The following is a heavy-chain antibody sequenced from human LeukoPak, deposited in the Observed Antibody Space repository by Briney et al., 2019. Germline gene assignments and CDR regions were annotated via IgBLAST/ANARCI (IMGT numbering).Heavy chain of an antibody. V-gene: IGHV4-59*01. CDR1: GGSISSYY. CDR3: ARFWSGYPNYFGY. CDR2: IYYSGST. Sequence: PSETLSLTCTVSGGSISSYYWSWIRQPPGKGLEWIGYIYYSGSTNYNPSLKSRVTISVDTSKNQFSLKLSSVTAADTAVYYCARFWSGYPNYFGYWGQGTLVTVSS. J-gene: IGHJ4*02. D-gene: IGHD3-3*01.